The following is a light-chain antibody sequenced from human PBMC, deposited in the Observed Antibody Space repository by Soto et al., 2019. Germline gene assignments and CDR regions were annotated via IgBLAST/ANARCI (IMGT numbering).Light chain of an antibody. V-gene: IGLV2-14*01. CDR1: SSDVGGYNY. CDR2: EVS. Sequence: QSALTQPASVSGSPGQSITISCTGTSSDVGGYNYVSWYQQHPGKAPKLMIHEVSTRPSGVSNRFSGSKSASTASLTISGLQAEDEADYYCCSHAGGSSWVFGGGTKLTVL. CDR3: CSHAGGSSWV. J-gene: IGLJ3*02.